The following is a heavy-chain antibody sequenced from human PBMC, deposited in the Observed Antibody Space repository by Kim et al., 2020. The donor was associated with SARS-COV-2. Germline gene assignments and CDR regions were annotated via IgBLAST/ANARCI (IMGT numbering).Heavy chain of an antibody. CDR1: GYTFTSYA. CDR2: INAGNGNT. J-gene: IGHJ4*02. V-gene: IGHV1-3*01. CDR3: ARVRWLRSRGVRDQKQSFCC. D-gene: IGHD5-12*01. Sequence: ASVKVSCKASGYTFTSYAMHWVRQAPGQRLEWMGWINAGNGNTKYSQKFQGRVTITRDTSASTAYMELSSLRSEDTAVYYCARVRWLRSRGVRDQKQSFCCCGQGTLLTVSS.